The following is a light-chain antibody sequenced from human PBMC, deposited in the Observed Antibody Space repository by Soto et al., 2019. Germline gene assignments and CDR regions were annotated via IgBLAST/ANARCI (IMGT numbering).Light chain of an antibody. CDR2: DVS. J-gene: IGKJ4*01. CDR3: QQRTT. CDR1: QSVNNF. V-gene: IGKV3-11*01. Sequence: EIVLTQSPATLSLSPGERATLSCRASQSVNNFVAWFQQKPGQAPRLLIYDVSNRATGIPARFSGSGSGADFTLTISSLVPEDFALYFCQQRTTFGGGTRVEIK.